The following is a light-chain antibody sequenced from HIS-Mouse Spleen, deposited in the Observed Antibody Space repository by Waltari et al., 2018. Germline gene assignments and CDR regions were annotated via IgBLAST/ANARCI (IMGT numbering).Light chain of an antibody. CDR3: NSRDSSGNHVV. CDR2: GKN. CDR1: SLRSYY. J-gene: IGLJ2*01. Sequence: SSELTQDPAVSVALGQTVRITCQGDSLRSYYASWYQQKPGQAPVLVNYGKNNRPSGIPDRFLGSSSGNTATLTITGAQAEDEADYYCNSRDSSGNHVVFGGGTKLTVL. V-gene: IGLV3-19*01.